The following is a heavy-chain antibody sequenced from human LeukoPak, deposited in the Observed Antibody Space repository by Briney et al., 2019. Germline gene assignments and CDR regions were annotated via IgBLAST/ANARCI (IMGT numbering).Heavy chain of an antibody. CDR3: ARGRTSSGWLTYDY. CDR2: MNPNSGNT. J-gene: IGHJ4*02. CDR1: GYTFTSYD. Sequence: ASVKVSCKASGYTFTSYDINWVRQATGQGLEWMGWMNPNSGNTGYAQKFQGRVTMTRNTSISTAYMELSSLRSDDTAVYYCARGRTSSGWLTYDYWGQGTLVTVSS. V-gene: IGHV1-8*01. D-gene: IGHD6-19*01.